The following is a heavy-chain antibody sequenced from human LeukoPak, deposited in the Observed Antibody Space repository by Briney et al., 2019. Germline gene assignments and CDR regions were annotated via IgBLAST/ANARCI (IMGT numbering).Heavy chain of an antibody. Sequence: ASVKVSCKASGYTLTSYGISWVRQAPGQGLEWMGGIIPIFGTANYAQKFQGRVTITADESTSTAYMELSSLRSEDTAVYYCAVAYYDYVWGSYRLDYWGQGTLVTVSS. V-gene: IGHV1-69*13. D-gene: IGHD3-16*02. CDR1: GYTLTSYG. CDR2: IIPIFGTA. J-gene: IGHJ4*02. CDR3: AVAYYDYVWGSYRLDY.